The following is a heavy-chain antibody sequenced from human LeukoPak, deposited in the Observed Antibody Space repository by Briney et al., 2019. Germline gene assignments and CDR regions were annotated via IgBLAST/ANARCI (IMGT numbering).Heavy chain of an antibody. CDR2: IIPIFGTA. CDR1: GGTFSSYA. Sequence: GASVKVSCRASGGTFSSYAISWVRQAPGHGLEWMGGIIPIFGTANYAQKFQGRVTITADESTSTAYMELSSLRSEDTAVYYCARDHEQQLDPTNWFDPWGQGTLVTVSS. D-gene: IGHD6-13*01. V-gene: IGHV1-69*13. J-gene: IGHJ5*02. CDR3: ARDHEQQLDPTNWFDP.